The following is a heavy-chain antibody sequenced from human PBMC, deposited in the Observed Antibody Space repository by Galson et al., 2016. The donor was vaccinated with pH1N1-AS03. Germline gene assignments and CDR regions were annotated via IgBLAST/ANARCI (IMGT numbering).Heavy chain of an antibody. J-gene: IGHJ6*02. CDR1: GFTFNYHG. Sequence: SLRLSCAASGFTFNYHGMNWVRQAPGKGLECIACISGSGRIIFYADSVKGRFTISRDNAKNSLSLQMNTLRAEDTAVYYCARDILTGDYYGMDVWGQGATVTVS. CDR2: ISGSGRII. D-gene: IGHD2-21*01. CDR3: ARDILTGDYYGMDV. V-gene: IGHV3-48*03.